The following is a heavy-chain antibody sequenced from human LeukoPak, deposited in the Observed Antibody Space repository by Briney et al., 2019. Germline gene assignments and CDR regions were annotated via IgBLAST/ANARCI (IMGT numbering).Heavy chain of an antibody. V-gene: IGHV3-23*01. D-gene: IGHD4-17*01. CDR3: ANEIRPNDY. CDR1: GFSFSDYY. Sequence: GGSLRLSCVASGFSFSDYYMTWIRQAPGKGLEWVSAISISGSKTYYADSVKGRFTISRDNSKNTLYLQMNSLRAEDTAVYYCANEIRPNDYWGQGTQVTVSS. CDR2: ISISGSKT. J-gene: IGHJ4*02.